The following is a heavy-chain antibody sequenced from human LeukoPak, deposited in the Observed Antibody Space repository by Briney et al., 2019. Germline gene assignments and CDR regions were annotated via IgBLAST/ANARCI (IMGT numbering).Heavy chain of an antibody. CDR2: MNPNSGNT. CDR3: ARGESGTDNGLNDY. V-gene: IGHV1-8*03. Sequence: ASVKVSCKASGYTFTSYDINWVRQATGQGLEWMGWMNPNSGNTGYAQKFQGRVTITRNTSISTAYMELSSLRSEDTAVYYSARGESGTDNGLNDYWGQGTLVTVSS. J-gene: IGHJ4*02. CDR1: GYTFTSYD. D-gene: IGHD1-7*01.